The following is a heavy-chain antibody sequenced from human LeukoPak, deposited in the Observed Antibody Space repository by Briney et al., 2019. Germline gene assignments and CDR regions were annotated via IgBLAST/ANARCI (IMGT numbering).Heavy chain of an antibody. CDR3: ARSRGTGYSRGHGPGTASDI. CDR1: GFTVSSNY. V-gene: IGHV3-53*01. Sequence: GGSLRLSCAASGFTVSSNYMSWVRQAPGKGLEWVSVIYSGGSTYYADSVKGRFTISRDNSKNTLYLQMNSLRAEDTAVYYCARSRGTGYSRGHGPGTASDIWGQGTMVTVSS. J-gene: IGHJ3*02. CDR2: IYSGGST. D-gene: IGHD6-19*01.